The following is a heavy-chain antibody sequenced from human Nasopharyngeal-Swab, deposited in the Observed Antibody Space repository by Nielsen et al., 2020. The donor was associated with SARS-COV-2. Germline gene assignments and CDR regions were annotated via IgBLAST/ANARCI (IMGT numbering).Heavy chain of an antibody. V-gene: IGHV4-59*08. J-gene: IGHJ4*02. CDR2: IYYTGST. D-gene: IGHD3-16*02. CDR1: GGSIGTYY. CDR3: ARQDVSGSYRFMVY. Sequence: SETLSLTCTVSGGSIGTYYWSWIRQPPGKGLAWIGYIYYTGSTMYNPSLKGRVTLSVDTSENQFSLRLTSVTAADSAVYYCARQDVSGSYRFMVYWGQGTLVTVSS.